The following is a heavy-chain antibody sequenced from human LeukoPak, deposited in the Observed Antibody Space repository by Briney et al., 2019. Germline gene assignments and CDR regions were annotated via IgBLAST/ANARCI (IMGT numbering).Heavy chain of an antibody. CDR1: GFTFSSYS. CDR2: ISSSSSYI. D-gene: IGHD4-17*01. CDR3: MKGTVTPIDY. V-gene: IGHV3-21*01. J-gene: IGHJ4*02. Sequence: GGSLRLXCAASGFTFSSYSMKWVRQAPGKGLEWVSSISSSSSYIYYADSVKGRFTISRDNAKNSLYLQMNSLRAEDTAVYYCMKGTVTPIDYWGQGTLVTVSS.